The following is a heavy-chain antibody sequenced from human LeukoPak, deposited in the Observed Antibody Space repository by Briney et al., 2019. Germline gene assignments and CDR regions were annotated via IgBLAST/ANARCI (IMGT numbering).Heavy chain of an antibody. V-gene: IGHV1-69*13. CDR2: IIPIFGTA. D-gene: IGHD5-18*01. Sequence: ASVKVSCKASGGTFSSYAISWVRQAPGQGLEWMGGIIPIFGTANYAQKFQGRVTITADESTSTAYMELSSLRSEDTAVYYCARDQVDTAMVNWFDPWGQGTLVTVSS. CDR3: ARDQVDTAMVNWFDP. CDR1: GGTFSSYA. J-gene: IGHJ5*02.